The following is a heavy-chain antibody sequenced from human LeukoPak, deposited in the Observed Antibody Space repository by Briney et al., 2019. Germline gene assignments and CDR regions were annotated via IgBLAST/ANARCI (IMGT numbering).Heavy chain of an antibody. J-gene: IGHJ4*02. CDR2: INPNSGGT. Sequence: GASVKVSCKASGYTXTGYYMHGVRQAPGQGLEWMGWINPNSGGTNYAQKFQGRVTMTRDTSISTAYMELSRLRSDDTAVYYCASGDSSGYYPFDYWGQGTLVTVSS. CDR3: ASGDSSGYYPFDY. V-gene: IGHV1-2*02. CDR1: GYTXTGYY. D-gene: IGHD3-22*01.